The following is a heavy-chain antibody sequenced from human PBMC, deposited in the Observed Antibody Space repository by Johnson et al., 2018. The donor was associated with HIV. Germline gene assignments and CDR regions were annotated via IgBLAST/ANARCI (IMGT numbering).Heavy chain of an antibody. J-gene: IGHJ3*02. D-gene: IGHD1-26*01. V-gene: IGHV3-15*01. Sequence: VQLVESGGGLVKPGGSLRLSCAASGFTFTNAWMSWVRQAPGKGLEWVGRIKTKTDGGTTDYAATVKGRFTISRDDSKNTLSLQMNSLKTAETAVYYCTTRRVVGATPTPDDAFDIWGQGTMVTVSS. CDR1: GFTFTNAW. CDR3: TTRRVVGATPTPDDAFDI. CDR2: IKTKTDGGTT.